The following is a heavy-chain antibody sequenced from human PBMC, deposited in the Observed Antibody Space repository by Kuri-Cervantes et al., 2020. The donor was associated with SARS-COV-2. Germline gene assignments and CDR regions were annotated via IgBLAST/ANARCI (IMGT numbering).Heavy chain of an antibody. CDR1: GFTFSSYS. CDR2: IGSSSSYI. CDR3: AKEVEQLVPWFDP. J-gene: IGHJ5*02. Sequence: GGSLRLSCAASGFTFSSYSMNWVRQAPGKGLEWVSSIGSSSSYIYYADSVKGRFTISRDNSKNTLYLQMNSLRAEDTAVYYCAKEVEQLVPWFDPWGQGTLVTVSS. D-gene: IGHD6-6*01. V-gene: IGHV3-21*01.